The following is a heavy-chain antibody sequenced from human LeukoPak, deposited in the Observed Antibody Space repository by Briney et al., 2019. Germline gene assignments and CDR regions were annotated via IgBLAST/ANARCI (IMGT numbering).Heavy chain of an antibody. J-gene: IGHJ4*02. V-gene: IGHV3-74*01. Sequence: GGSLRLSCAASGFTFSSYWMHWVRQAPGKGLVWVSRINSDGSSTSYADSVKGRFTISRDNAKNTLYLQMNSLRAEDTAVYYCARRGSGSYCLDYWGQGTLVTVSS. D-gene: IGHD3-10*01. CDR2: INSDGSST. CDR3: ARRGSGSYCLDY. CDR1: GFTFSSYW.